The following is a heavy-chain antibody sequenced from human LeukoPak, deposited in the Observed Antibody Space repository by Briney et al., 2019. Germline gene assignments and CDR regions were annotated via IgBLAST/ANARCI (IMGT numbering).Heavy chain of an antibody. CDR1: GFTFSSNA. CDR2: ISSGSSYI. J-gene: IGHJ4*02. Sequence: GGSLRLSCAASGFTFSSNAMSWVRQAPGKGLEWVSSISSGSSYIYYADSVKGRFTISRDNAKNSLYLQMNSLRAEDTAVYYCARREVGATLGDWGQGTLVTVSS. D-gene: IGHD1-26*01. CDR3: ARREVGATLGD. V-gene: IGHV3-21*01.